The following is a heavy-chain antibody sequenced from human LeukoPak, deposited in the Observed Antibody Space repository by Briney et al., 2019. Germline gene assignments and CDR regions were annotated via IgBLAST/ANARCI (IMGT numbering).Heavy chain of an antibody. J-gene: IGHJ6*03. D-gene: IGHD5-12*01. CDR1: SGSIISSSHY. V-gene: IGHV4-39*01. Sequence: SETLSLTCSVSSGSIISSSHYWGWIRQSPGKGLEWIGSMDYSGNPYYNPSLKGRVIISVDTSENQFSLKLRSVTAADTAVYYCARSTVATIRGGYSSGPYYYYMDVWGKGTTVTVSS. CDR2: MDYSGNP. CDR3: ARSTVATIRGGYSSGPYYYYMDV.